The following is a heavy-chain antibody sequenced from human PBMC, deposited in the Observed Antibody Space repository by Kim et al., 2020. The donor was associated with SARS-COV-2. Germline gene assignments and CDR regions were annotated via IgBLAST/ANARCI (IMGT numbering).Heavy chain of an antibody. J-gene: IGHJ4*02. V-gene: IGHV1-2*02. Sequence: ASVKVSCKASGYTFTDYSIHWVRQAPGKGLEWMGWINPNSGVTNYAQKFQDRVTMTRDTSISTAYMELSSLTSDDTAVYYCARGPLHYYDTSGSLTHWGQGTLVTVSS. CDR1: GYTFTDYS. CDR2: INPNSGVT. CDR3: ARGPLHYYDTSGSLTH. D-gene: IGHD3-22*01.